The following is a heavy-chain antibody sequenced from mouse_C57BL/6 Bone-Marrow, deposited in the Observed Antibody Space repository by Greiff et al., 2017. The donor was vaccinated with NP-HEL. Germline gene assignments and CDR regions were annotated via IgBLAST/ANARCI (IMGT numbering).Heavy chain of an antibody. J-gene: IGHJ2*01. CDR3: AREGNWDSFDY. CDR2: IDPSDSYT. D-gene: IGHD4-1*01. Sequence: QVQLQQPGAELVMPAASVKLSCKASGYTFTSYWMHWVKQRPGQGLEWIGEIDPSDSYTNYNQKFKGKSTLTVDKSSSTAYMQLSSLTSEDSAVYYCAREGNWDSFDYWGQGTTLTVSS. V-gene: IGHV1-69*01. CDR1: GYTFTSYW.